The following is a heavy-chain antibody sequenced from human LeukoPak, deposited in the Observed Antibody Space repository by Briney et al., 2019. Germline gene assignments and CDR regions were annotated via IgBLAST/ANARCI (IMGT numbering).Heavy chain of an antibody. CDR2: ISYDGSNK. V-gene: IGHV3-30-3*01. D-gene: IGHD5/OR15-5a*01. CDR3: AKARGSSVYEQFDY. CDR1: GFTFSNYA. Sequence: GRSLRLSCAASGFTFSNYAMHWVRQAPGKGLEWVAVISYDGSNKYYADSVKGRFTISRDNSKNTLYLQMNSLRADDTAVYYCAKARGSSVYEQFDYWGQGTQVTVSP. J-gene: IGHJ4*02.